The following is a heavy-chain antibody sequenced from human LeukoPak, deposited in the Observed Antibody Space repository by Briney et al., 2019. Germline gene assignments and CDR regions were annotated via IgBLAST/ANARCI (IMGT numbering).Heavy chain of an antibody. CDR2: ISTSGSTI. V-gene: IGHV3-48*03. Sequence: GGSLRLSCATSGLTFSSYEMIWVRQAPGKGLEWISYISTSGSTIYYADSVKGRFAISRDNAKNSLYLQMNSLRTEDTAVYYCARESDSGGYRFDYWGQGSLVTVSS. D-gene: IGHD3-22*01. J-gene: IGHJ4*02. CDR3: ARESDSGGYRFDY. CDR1: GLTFSSYE.